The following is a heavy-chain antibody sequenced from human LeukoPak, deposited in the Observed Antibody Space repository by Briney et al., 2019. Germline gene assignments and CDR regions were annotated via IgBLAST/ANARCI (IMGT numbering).Heavy chain of an antibody. CDR3: TRDFDFSSAI. CDR2: ISYDGSNK. D-gene: IGHD3-3*01. CDR1: GFTFSSYA. Sequence: GGSPRLSCAASGFTFSSYAMHWVRQAPGKGLEWVAVISYDGSNKYYADSVKGRFTISRDNSKNTLYLQMNSLRAEDTAVYYCTRDFDFSSAIWGQGTLVTVSS. V-gene: IGHV3-30-3*01. J-gene: IGHJ4*02.